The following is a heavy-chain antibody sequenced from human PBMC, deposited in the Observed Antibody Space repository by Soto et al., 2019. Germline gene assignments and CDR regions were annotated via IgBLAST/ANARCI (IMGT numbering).Heavy chain of an antibody. CDR1: GVTFSSYA. CDR2: ISGSGGST. J-gene: IGHJ4*02. D-gene: IGHD6-13*01. CDR3: AKDRRQSSSSYFGY. V-gene: IGHV3-23*01. Sequence: GGSLRLSCAASGVTFSSYAMSWVRQAPGKGLEWVSAISGSGGSTYYADSVKGRFTISRDNSKNTLYLQMNSLRAEDTAVYYCAKDRRQSSSSYFGYWGQGTLVTVSS.